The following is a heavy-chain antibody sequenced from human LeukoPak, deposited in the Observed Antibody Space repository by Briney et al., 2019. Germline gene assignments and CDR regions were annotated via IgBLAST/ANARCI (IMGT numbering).Heavy chain of an antibody. J-gene: IGHJ1*01. Sequence: PSQTLSLTCTASGGSISSGGYYWSWIRQPPGKGLEWIGYIYYSGSTNYNPSLKSRVTISVDTSKNQFSLKLSSVTAADTAVYYCARGGDYYDSSGYYDFQHWGQGTLVTVSS. CDR1: GGSISSGGYY. D-gene: IGHD3-22*01. CDR2: IYYSGST. V-gene: IGHV4-61*08. CDR3: ARGGDYYDSSGYYDFQH.